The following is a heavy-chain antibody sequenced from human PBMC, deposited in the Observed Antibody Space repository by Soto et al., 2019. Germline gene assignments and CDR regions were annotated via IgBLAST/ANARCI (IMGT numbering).Heavy chain of an antibody. D-gene: IGHD6-25*01. CDR1: GFNFGSYA. CDR2: VSGSGSSP. J-gene: IGHJ4*02. CDR3: VKGKESGYRGAFDS. Sequence: GSLRLSCAATGFNFGSYAMGWVRQAPGKGLEWVSGVSGSGSSPYYADSVKGRLTISKDKSKNTLYLDLNNLRSEDTAVYFCVKGKESGYRGAFDSWGQGTMVTVSS. V-gene: IGHV3-23*01.